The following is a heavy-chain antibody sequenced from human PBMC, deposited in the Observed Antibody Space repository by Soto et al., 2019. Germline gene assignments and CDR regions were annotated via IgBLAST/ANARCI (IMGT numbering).Heavy chain of an antibody. D-gene: IGHD6-19*01. CDR1: GGSISSYY. CDR2: IYYSGST. V-gene: IGHV4-59*01. CDR3: ARGYSGYDSGYSSGWYDY. Sequence: PSETLSLTCTVSGGSISSYYWSWIRQPPGKGLEWIGYIYYSGSTNYNPSLKSRVTISVDTSKNQFSLKLSSVTAADTAVYYCARGYSGYDSGYSSGWYDYWGQGTLVTVSS. J-gene: IGHJ4*02.